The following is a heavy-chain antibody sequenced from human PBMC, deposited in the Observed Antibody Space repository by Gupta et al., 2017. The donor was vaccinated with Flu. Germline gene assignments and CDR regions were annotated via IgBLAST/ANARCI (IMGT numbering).Heavy chain of an antibody. D-gene: IGHD2-2*01. CDR3: ARGQPDSGHYFDY. Sequence: SISGYYWSWIRQPPGKGLEWIGYIYYTGTTNYNPSLKSRVTISEDTSKKQFSLKLISVTAADTDVYYCARGQPDSGHYFDYWGQGTLVTVSS. CDR2: IYYTGTT. J-gene: IGHJ4*02. V-gene: IGHV4-59*01. CDR1: SISGYY.